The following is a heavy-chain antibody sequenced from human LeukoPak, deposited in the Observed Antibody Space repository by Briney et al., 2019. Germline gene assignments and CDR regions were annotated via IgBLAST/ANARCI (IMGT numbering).Heavy chain of an antibody. CDR2: ISGSGGST. V-gene: IGHV3-23*01. CDR3: ATSMGGSSWRQDFDY. D-gene: IGHD6-13*01. CDR1: GFTFSSYA. Sequence: PGGSPRLSCAASGFTFSSYAMSWVRQAPGKGLEWVSAISGSGGSTYYADSVKGRFTISRDNSKNTLYLQMNSLRAEDTAVYYCATSMGGSSWRQDFDYWGQGTLVTVSS. J-gene: IGHJ4*02.